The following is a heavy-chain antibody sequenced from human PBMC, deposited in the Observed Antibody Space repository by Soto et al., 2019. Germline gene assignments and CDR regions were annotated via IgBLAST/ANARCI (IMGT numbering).Heavy chain of an antibody. J-gene: IGHJ4*02. Sequence: PGWSLGLSCVSSGLTFVSSAMSWGRQAPGEGLEWVSTITDTGGDAKYADSVRGRFAITRDNSKNTLHLQMSTLRAEDSAIYFCVRGSKDSYPGSQIIDFWGRGTLVTVSS. CDR1: GLTFVSSA. V-gene: IGHV3-23*01. CDR3: VRGSKDSYPGSQIIDF. D-gene: IGHD3-10*01. CDR2: ITDTGGDA.